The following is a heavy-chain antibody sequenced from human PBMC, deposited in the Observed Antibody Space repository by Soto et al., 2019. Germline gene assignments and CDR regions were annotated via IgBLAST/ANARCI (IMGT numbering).Heavy chain of an antibody. CDR2: IGVGGGDR. J-gene: IGHJ4*02. CDR3: ARVRFGELV. V-gene: IGHV3-23*01. D-gene: IGHD3-10*01. CDR1: GFTFSSYA. Sequence: EVQLLESEGGLVQPAGSLRLSCAASGFTFSSYAMSWVRQAPGKGLEWVSIIGVGGGDRYYPESVKGRFTISRDNSRDTLYLEMNSLSDEDTAVYYCARVRFGELVWGQGTLVTVSS.